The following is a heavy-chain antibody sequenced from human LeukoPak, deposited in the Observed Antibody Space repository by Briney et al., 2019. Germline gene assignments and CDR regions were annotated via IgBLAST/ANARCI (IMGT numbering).Heavy chain of an antibody. CDR1: GGSISSCY. CDR3: ARDLRDCGDNQNWFDP. CDR2: IYYSGST. J-gene: IGHJ5*02. D-gene: IGHD4-17*01. V-gene: IGHV4-59*01. Sequence: PSETLSLTCTVSGGSISSCYWSWIRQPPGKGLEWIGYIYYSGSTNYNPSLKSRVTISVDTSKNQFSLKLSSVTAADTAVYYCARDLRDCGDNQNWFDPWGQGTLVTVSS.